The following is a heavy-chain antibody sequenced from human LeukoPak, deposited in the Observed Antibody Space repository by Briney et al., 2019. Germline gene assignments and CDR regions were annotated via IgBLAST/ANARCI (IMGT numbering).Heavy chain of an antibody. J-gene: IGHJ4*02. D-gene: IGHD1-26*01. CDR3: VRDAHGGSFSGH. V-gene: IGHV3-7*01. Sequence: GGSLRLSCAASGFTFSSYYMSWVRQTPGKGLEWVANIKEDGSEKYHVGSVKGRFTISRDNAKNSLHLQMNSLRAEDTAVYYCVRDAHGGSFSGHWGLGTLVTVSS. CDR1: GFTFSSYY. CDR2: IKEDGSEK.